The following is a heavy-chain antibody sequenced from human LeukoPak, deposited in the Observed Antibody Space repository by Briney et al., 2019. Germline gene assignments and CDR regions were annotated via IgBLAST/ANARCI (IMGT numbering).Heavy chain of an antibody. V-gene: IGHV3-53*01. CDR2: INSGGGT. Sequence: GGSLRLSCAASGFSVSSNYMSWVRQAPGKGLEWVSIINSGGGTYYADSVKGRFTISRDDSKNTLYLQMNSLRAEDTAVYYCARDLDGYNSNFDYWGQGSLVTVSS. CDR3: ARDLDGYNSNFDY. D-gene: IGHD5-24*01. CDR1: GFSVSSNY. J-gene: IGHJ4*02.